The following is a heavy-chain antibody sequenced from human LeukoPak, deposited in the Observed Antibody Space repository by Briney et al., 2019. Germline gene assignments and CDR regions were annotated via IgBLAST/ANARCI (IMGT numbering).Heavy chain of an antibody. Sequence: PGGSLRLSCAASGFTFSGSAMHWVRQASGKGLEWVRRIRSKANSYATAYAASVKGRFTISRDDSKNTAYLQMNSLKTEDTAVYYGTSKPYSSGWNLDYWGEETLVTVSS. CDR2: IRSKANSYAT. CDR3: TSKPYSSGWNLDY. V-gene: IGHV3-73*01. CDR1: GFTFSGSA. J-gene: IGHJ4*02. D-gene: IGHD6-19*01.